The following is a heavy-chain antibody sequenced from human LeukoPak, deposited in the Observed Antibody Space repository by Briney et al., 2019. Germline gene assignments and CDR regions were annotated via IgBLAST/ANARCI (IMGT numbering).Heavy chain of an antibody. V-gene: IGHV4-59*01. CDR3: ARDYYDSSGFYS. CDR2: IYYSGST. J-gene: IGHJ5*02. CDR1: GGSISSYY. D-gene: IGHD3-22*01. Sequence: SETLPLTCTVSGGSISSYYWSWIRQPPGKGLEWIGYIYYSGSTNYNPSLKSRVTISVDTSKNQFSLKLSSVTAADTAVYYCARDYYDSSGFYSWGQGTLVTVSS.